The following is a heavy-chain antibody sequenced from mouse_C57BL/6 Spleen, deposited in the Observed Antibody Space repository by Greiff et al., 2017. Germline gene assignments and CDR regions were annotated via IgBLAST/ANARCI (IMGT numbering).Heavy chain of an antibody. V-gene: IGHV2-2*01. CDR3: ARKLRSARDF. Sequence: VQLQQSGPGLVQPSQSLSITCTVSGFSLTSYGVHWVRQSPGKGLEWLGVIWSGGSTAYNADFIYRQSISRDESKIQVVFKMNSLRADDTAIYYWARKLRSARDFWGQRTSVTVSS. D-gene: IGHD1-1*01. CDR2: IWSGGST. J-gene: IGHJ4*01. CDR1: GFSLTSYG.